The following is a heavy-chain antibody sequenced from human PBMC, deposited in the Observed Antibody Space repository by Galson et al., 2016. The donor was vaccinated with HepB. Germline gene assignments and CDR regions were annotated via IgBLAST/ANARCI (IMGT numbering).Heavy chain of an antibody. Sequence: VKVSCKASGYTFTAYYMHWVQQAPGKGLEWMGLIDPEDGEEMYAEKFQGRVTVSADTSTDTAYMELSSLRSEDTAVYFCATNLRGGGYYYGLGVWGQGTTITVSS. D-gene: IGHD3-10*01. CDR3: ATNLRGGGYYYGLGV. CDR1: GYTFTAYY. V-gene: IGHV1-69-2*01. J-gene: IGHJ6*02. CDR2: IDPEDGEE.